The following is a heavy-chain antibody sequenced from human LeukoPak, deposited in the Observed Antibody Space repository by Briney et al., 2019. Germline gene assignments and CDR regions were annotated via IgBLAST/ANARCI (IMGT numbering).Heavy chain of an antibody. V-gene: IGHV4-59*12. Sequence: PSETLSLTCTVSGGSISSYYWSWIRQPPGKGLEWIGYIYYSGSTNYNPSLKSRVAISVDTSKNQFSLKLSSVTAADTAVYYCARGQGRYYDSSGFDPWGQGTLVTVSS. CDR2: IYYSGST. D-gene: IGHD3-22*01. J-gene: IGHJ5*02. CDR3: ARGQGRYYDSSGFDP. CDR1: GGSISSYY.